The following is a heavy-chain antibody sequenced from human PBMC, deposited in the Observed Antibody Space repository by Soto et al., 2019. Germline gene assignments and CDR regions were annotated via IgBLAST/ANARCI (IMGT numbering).Heavy chain of an antibody. CDR1: GYTFSGYY. J-gene: IGHJ6*04. Sequence: ASVKVSCKASGYTFSGYYIHWLRQAPGQGLEWMGWINPNSGGTNYAQKFQGRVTVTRDTPTSTAYMELSRLTSDDTAVYYCARDMRYSYGYYYYYGMDVGAKGTTVTVSS. CDR3: ARDMRYSYGYYYYYGMDV. D-gene: IGHD5-18*01. CDR2: INPNSGGT. V-gene: IGHV1-2*02.